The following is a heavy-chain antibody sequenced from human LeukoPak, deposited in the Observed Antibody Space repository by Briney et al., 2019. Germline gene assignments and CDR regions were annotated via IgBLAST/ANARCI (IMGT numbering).Heavy chain of an antibody. V-gene: IGHV3-7*01. Sequence: PGGSLRLSCAASGFTFSSYWMSWVRQAPGKGLEWVANIKQDGSEKYYVDSVKGRFTISRDNAKNSLYLQMNSLRAEDTAVYYCTSSSWYYQDFDYWGQGTLVTVSS. CDR3: TSSSWYYQDFDY. CDR2: IKQDGSEK. J-gene: IGHJ4*02. D-gene: IGHD6-13*01. CDR1: GFTFSSYW.